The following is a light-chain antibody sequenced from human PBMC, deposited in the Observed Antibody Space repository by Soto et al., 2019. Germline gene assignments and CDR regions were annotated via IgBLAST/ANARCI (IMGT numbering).Light chain of an antibody. CDR3: QQSYSTPPT. J-gene: IGKJ4*01. CDR2: AAS. CDR1: QSIAFY. Sequence: DIQMTQSPSSLSASIGDRVTLTCRASQSIAFYLNWYQQTPGKAPNLLVSAASSLQSGVPSRFSGSGSETDFTLTISSLQPEDFATYYCQQSYSTPPTFGGGTKVEI. V-gene: IGKV1-39*01.